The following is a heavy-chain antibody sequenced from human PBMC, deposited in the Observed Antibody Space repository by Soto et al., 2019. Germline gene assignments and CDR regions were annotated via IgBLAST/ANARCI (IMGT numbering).Heavy chain of an antibody. D-gene: IGHD5-18*01. CDR1: GYTFTSYD. CDR3: ARGYSYGYGPAYYYYYYGMDV. J-gene: IGHJ6*02. CDR2: MNPNSGNT. Sequence: ASVKVSCKASGYTFTSYDINWVRQATGQGLEWMGWMNPNSGNTGYAQRFQGRVTMTRNTSISTAYMELSSLRSEDTAVYYCARGYSYGYGPAYYYYYYGMDVWGQGTTVTVSS. V-gene: IGHV1-8*01.